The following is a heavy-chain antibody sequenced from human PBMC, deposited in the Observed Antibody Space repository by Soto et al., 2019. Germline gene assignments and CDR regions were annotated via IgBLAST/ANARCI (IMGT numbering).Heavy chain of an antibody. V-gene: IGHV3-64D*08. CDR1: GFTFSSYA. Sequence: HPGGSLRLSCSASGFTFSSYAMHWVRQAPGKGLEYVSAISSNGGSTYYADSVKGRFTISRDNSKNTLYLQMSSLRAEDTAVYYCVKDSGRITMVRGVPTAFDYWGQGTLVTVSS. CDR3: VKDSGRITMVRGVPTAFDY. CDR2: ISSNGGST. J-gene: IGHJ4*02. D-gene: IGHD3-10*01.